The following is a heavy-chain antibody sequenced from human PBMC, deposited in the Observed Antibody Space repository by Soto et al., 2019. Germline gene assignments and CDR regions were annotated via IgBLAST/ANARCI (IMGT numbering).Heavy chain of an antibody. CDR2: ISAYNGNT. D-gene: IGHD1-20*01. CDR3: ARDPPITGSLRGTPRMHV. J-gene: IGHJ6*02. Sequence: QIQLVQSGPEVQQPGASVTVSCKASGYSFTSYGISWVRQAPGQGLEWVGWISAYNGNTNYAQSLQGRVTMTTDTSTNTAYMELKSLRSDDTAVYYCARDPPITGSLRGTPRMHVWGQGTTVTVSS. V-gene: IGHV1-18*04. CDR1: GYSFTSYG.